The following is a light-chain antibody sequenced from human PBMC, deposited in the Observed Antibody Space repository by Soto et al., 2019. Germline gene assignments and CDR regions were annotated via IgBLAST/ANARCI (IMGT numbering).Light chain of an antibody. CDR2: DAS. V-gene: IGKV1-5*01. J-gene: IGKJ4*01. CDR3: QQYDNYPLT. Sequence: DIQMTQSPSPLSASVGDRVTISCRASQSVGSWLAWYQQKPGKAPKFLIYDASTLESGVPSRFSGSGSGTEFTLTISSLQPDDFATYYCQQYDNYPLTFGGVTKVEI. CDR1: QSVGSW.